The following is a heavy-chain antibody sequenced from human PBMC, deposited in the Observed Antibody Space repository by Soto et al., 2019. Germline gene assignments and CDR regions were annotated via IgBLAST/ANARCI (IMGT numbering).Heavy chain of an antibody. CDR2: ISYDGSNK. J-gene: IGHJ3*02. CDR1: GFTFSSYG. CDR3: AKDLVGGGRYFAFDI. D-gene: IGHD2-21*01. V-gene: IGHV3-30*18. Sequence: GGSLRLSCAASGFTFSSYGMHWVRQAPGKGLEWVAVISYDGSNKYYADSVKGRFTISRDNSKNTLYLQMNSLRAEDTAVYYCAKDLVGGGRYFAFDIWGQGTMVTVSS.